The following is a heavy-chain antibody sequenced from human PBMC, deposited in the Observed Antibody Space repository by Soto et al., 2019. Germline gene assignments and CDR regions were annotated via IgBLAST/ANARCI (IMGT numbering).Heavy chain of an antibody. CDR1: GDSISSGDYY. V-gene: IGHV4-30-4*01. CDR2: IDSSGST. Sequence: LSLTCTVSGDSISSGDYYWSWIRQPPGRGLEWIGYIDSSGSTYYNPSLKSRLTMSVDMSKNQFSLRLTSVTAADTAVYYCASRYLYWGQGLLVTVSS. CDR3: ASRYLY. D-gene: IGHD3-16*02. J-gene: IGHJ4*02.